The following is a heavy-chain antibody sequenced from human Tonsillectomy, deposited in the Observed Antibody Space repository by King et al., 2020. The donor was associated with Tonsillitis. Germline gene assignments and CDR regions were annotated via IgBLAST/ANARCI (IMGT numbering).Heavy chain of an antibody. CDR1: GFTFSSYS. CDR3: AREKGYNWNDVPAFDI. V-gene: IGHV3-21*01. Sequence: VQLVESGGGLVKPGGSLRLSCAASGFTFSSYSMNWVRQAPGKGLEWVSSISSSSSYIYYADSVKGRFTISRDNAKNSLYLQMNSLRAEDTAVYYCAREKGYNWNDVPAFDIWGQGTMVTVSS. CDR2: ISSSSSYI. J-gene: IGHJ3*02. D-gene: IGHD1-1*01.